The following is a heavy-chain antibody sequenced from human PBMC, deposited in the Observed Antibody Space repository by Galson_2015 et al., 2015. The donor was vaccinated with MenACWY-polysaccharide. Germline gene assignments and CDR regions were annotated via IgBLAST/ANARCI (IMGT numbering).Heavy chain of an antibody. J-gene: IGHJ4*02. D-gene: IGHD6-19*01. CDR2: ISGSGDST. V-gene: IGHV3-23*01. Sequence: SLRLSCAASGFIFSSNAMCWVRQAPGKGLEWVSAISGSGDSTRNAAFVEGRFTISRDASKNTLELQMSNLRAEDTALYYCAISRGFSSGWKYFDYWGQGTLVTVSS. CDR3: AISRGFSSGWKYFDY. CDR1: GFIFSSNA.